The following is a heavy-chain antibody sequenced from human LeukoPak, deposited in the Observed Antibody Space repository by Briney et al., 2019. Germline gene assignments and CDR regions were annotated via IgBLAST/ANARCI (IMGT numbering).Heavy chain of an antibody. D-gene: IGHD3-3*01. CDR3: ARVRASTTIFGVVRGNWFDP. J-gene: IGHJ5*02. V-gene: IGHV3-66*02. CDR2: IYSGGST. Sequence: GGSLRLSCAASGFTVSSNYMSWVRQAPGKGLEWVSVIYSGGSTYYADSVKGRFTISRDNSKNTLYLQMNSLRAEDTAVYYCARVRASTTIFGVVRGNWFDPWGQGTLVTVS. CDR1: GFTVSSNY.